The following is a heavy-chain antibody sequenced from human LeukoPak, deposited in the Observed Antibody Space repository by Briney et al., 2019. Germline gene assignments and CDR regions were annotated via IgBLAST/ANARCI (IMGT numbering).Heavy chain of an antibody. CDR1: GFTFSNYA. V-gene: IGHV3-23*01. Sequence: PGGSLRPSCAASGFTFSNYAMSWVRQAPGKGLEWVSAFSGSGGSTYYADSVKGRFTISRDNAKNSLYLQMNSLRAEDTAVYYCAELGITMIGGVWGKGTTVTISS. CDR3: AELGITMIGGV. J-gene: IGHJ6*04. CDR2: FSGSGGST. D-gene: IGHD3-10*02.